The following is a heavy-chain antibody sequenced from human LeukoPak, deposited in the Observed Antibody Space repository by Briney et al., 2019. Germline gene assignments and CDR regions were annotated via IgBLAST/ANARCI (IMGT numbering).Heavy chain of an antibody. CDR1: GYTFTSYA. J-gene: IGHJ1*01. V-gene: IGHV1-69*13. Sequence: GASVKVSCTASGYTFTSYAISWVRQAPGQGLEWMGGIIPIFGTANYAQKFQGRVTITADESTSTAYMELSSLRSEDTAVYYCASTYDSSGYYPKYFQHWGQGTLVTVSS. D-gene: IGHD3-22*01. CDR3: ASTYDSSGYYPKYFQH. CDR2: IIPIFGTA.